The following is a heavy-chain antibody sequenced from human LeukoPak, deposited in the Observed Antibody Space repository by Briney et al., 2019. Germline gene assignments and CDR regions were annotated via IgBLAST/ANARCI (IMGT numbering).Heavy chain of an antibody. CDR3: ASLTGYSSSWYEFDY. V-gene: IGHV3-53*01. J-gene: IGHJ4*02. CDR2: IYSGGGT. CDR1: GFTVGSNY. Sequence: GGSLRLSCAASGFTVGSNYMNWVRQAPGKGLEWVSVIYSGGGTYYADSVKGRFTISRDNSKNTLYLQMNSLRAEDTAMYYCASLTGYSSSWYEFDYWGQGILVTVSS. D-gene: IGHD6-13*01.